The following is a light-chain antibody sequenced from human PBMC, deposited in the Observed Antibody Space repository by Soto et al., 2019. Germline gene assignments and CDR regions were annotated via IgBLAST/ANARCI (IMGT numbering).Light chain of an antibody. CDR1: QSVSSN. V-gene: IGKV3-15*01. Sequence: EKVMTQSPATLSVSPGERATLSCRASQSVSSNLAWYQQIPGQAPRLLIYGASTRATGIPARFSGSGSGTDFTLTISSLQSEDFAVYYCQQYNNWPPITFGQGTRLEIK. CDR3: QQYNNWPPIT. CDR2: GAS. J-gene: IGKJ5*01.